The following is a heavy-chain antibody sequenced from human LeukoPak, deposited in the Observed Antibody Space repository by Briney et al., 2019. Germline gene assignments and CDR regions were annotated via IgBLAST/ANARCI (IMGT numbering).Heavy chain of an antibody. D-gene: IGHD3-16*02. V-gene: IGHV1-2*02. Sequence: ASVKVSCKASGHTFTGYYMHWVRQAPGQGLEWMGWINPNSGGTNYAQKFQGRVTMTRYTSISTAYMELSRLRSDDPAVYYFARSLEVALIGGMDVWGQGTTVTVSS. J-gene: IGHJ6*02. CDR2: INPNSGGT. CDR1: GHTFTGYY. CDR3: ARSLEVALIGGMDV.